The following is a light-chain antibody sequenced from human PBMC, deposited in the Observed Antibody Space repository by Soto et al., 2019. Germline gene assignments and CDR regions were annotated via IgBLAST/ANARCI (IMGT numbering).Light chain of an antibody. J-gene: IGKJ5*01. V-gene: IGKV1-5*03. Sequence: DIQMTQSPSTLSASVGDSVTITCRASQSIRDSLAWYQQKPGKPPKLLIYKASTLESAVPSRFSGSGSGTEFTLTISSLQPDDFATYYCQQFTNYPVTFGQGTRLEI. CDR3: QQFTNYPVT. CDR2: KAS. CDR1: QSIRDS.